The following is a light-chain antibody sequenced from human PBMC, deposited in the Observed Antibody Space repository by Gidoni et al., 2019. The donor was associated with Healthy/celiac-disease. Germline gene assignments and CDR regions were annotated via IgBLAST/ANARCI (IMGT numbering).Light chain of an antibody. V-gene: IGLV2-8*01. J-gene: IGLJ2*01. Sequence: QSALTQPPSASGSPGQSVTITCTGTSRDVGGYNYVSWYQQHPGTAPNHMIYEVSQRPSGVPDRVSGSKSGNTASLTVSGLQAEDEADYYCSSYAGSNNLVFGGGTKLTVL. CDR2: EVS. CDR1: SRDVGGYNY. CDR3: SSYAGSNNLV.